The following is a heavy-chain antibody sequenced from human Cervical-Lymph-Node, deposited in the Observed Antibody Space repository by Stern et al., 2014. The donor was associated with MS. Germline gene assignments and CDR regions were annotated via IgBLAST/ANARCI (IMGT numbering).Heavy chain of an antibody. CDR3: ARQTTAWASDV. CDR2: IYPGDSAP. Sequence: EVQLEESGAELIRPGESLKISCKGSGFKFSIYWIAWVRQMPGKGLEWMGIIYPGDSAPRYSPSFQGQVTMSADKSTSTAYLQWSTLNASDTAMYFCARQTTAWASDVWGQGTLVTVSS. V-gene: IGHV5-51*01. J-gene: IGHJ4*02. D-gene: IGHD1-14*01. CDR1: GFKFSIYW.